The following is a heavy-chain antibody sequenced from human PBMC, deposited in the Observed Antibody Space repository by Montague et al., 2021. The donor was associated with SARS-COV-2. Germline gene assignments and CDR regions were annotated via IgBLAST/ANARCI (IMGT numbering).Heavy chain of an antibody. CDR1: GGSISSSSYY. CDR2: NYLHGNA. Sequence: SETLSLTCTVSGGSISSSSYYWGWIRQPPGKGLEWIGSNYLHGNAYYNPSLNSRVTISLDTSNNQFSLRLTSVTTSDTAVYYCARGRVTRAGFDYWGQGIRVIVSS. CDR3: ARGRVTRAGFDY. D-gene: IGHD2-21*02. V-gene: IGHV4-39*07. J-gene: IGHJ4*02.